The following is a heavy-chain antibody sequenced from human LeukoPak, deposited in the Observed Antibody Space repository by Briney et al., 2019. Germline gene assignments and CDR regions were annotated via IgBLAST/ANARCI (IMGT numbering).Heavy chain of an antibody. Sequence: AGGSLRLSCAVSGFTLSSYNMNWVRQAPGKGLEWVSYIRNSGNTIYYADSVKGRFTISRDPAKNSLYLQMNSLRAEDTAVYYCARDGGGYYASDEQFNYWGQGTLVTVSS. V-gene: IGHV3-48*01. CDR3: ARDGGGYYASDEQFNY. D-gene: IGHD3-10*01. CDR1: GFTLSSYN. J-gene: IGHJ4*02. CDR2: IRNSGNTI.